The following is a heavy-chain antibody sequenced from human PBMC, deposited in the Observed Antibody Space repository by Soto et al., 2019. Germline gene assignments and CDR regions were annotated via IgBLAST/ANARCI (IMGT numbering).Heavy chain of an antibody. J-gene: IGHJ4*02. CDR2: IYSSGST. V-gene: IGHV4-4*07. Sequence: SETLSLTCTVSGGSISNNYWSWIRQPAGKGLEWIGRIYSSGSTNYDPSLKSRVTMSVDTSKNQFSLKLSSVTAADTAVYYCARDPPGITVPGSVVYFDSWGQGTLVTVSS. CDR1: GGSISNNY. CDR3: ARDPPGITVPGSVVYFDS. D-gene: IGHD6-19*01.